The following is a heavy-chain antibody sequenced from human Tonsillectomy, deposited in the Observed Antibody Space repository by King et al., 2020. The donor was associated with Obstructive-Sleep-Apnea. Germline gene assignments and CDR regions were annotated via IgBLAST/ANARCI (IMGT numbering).Heavy chain of an antibody. CDR1: GFTFTDYY. J-gene: IGHJ5*02. CDR3: AKGHRWFGL. CDR2: ISITGDTR. V-gene: IGHV3-11*01. Sequence: VQLVESGGGLVKPGGSLTLSCAASGFTFTDYYMSWVRQATRKGLEWVSYISITGDTRHYADSVKGRFSISRDNAKKSLSLQMNNLRAEDTGLYYCAKGHRWFGLWGQGTLVIVSS.